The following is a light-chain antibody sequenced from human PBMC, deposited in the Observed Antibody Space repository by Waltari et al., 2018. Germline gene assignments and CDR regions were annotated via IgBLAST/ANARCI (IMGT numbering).Light chain of an antibody. V-gene: IGKV4-1*01. CDR3: QQYYITPLS. CDR1: QSVLYSTDNRNY. CDR2: WAS. Sequence: DIVMTQSPDSLAVSRGERATINCKSSQSVLYSTDNRNYLAWYQQKPGQPPNLLIYWASTRESGVPDRFSGSGSGTDFTLTISSLQAEDVAVYYCQQYYITPLSFGGGTKVEIK. J-gene: IGKJ4*01.